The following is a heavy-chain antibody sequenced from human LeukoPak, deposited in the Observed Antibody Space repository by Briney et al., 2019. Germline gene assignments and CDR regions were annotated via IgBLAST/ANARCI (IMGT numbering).Heavy chain of an antibody. CDR1: GGTLSSYG. Sequence: ASVKVSCKASGGTLSSYGICCVRQAPGQGLEWMGGIIAIFGTANYAQKFQGRVTITADESTSTAYMGLSSLRSEDTAVYYCASGGLFSSSLTGYFDYWGQGTLVTVSS. CDR2: IIAIFGTA. D-gene: IGHD6-6*01. CDR3: ASGGLFSSSLTGYFDY. J-gene: IGHJ4*02. V-gene: IGHV1-69*13.